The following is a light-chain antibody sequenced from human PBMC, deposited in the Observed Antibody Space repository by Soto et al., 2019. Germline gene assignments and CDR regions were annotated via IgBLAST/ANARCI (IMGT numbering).Light chain of an antibody. V-gene: IGKV3-20*01. CDR1: QSVSSNF. CDR2: GAS. J-gene: IGKJ1*01. Sequence: EIVLTQSPGTLSLSPGERATLSCRASQSVSSNFLAWYQEKPGQAPRLLIYGASRRATGIPDRFSGGGSGTDFTLTISRLEPEDVALYYCQQYDRPPITFGQGTKVDI. CDR3: QQYDRPPIT.